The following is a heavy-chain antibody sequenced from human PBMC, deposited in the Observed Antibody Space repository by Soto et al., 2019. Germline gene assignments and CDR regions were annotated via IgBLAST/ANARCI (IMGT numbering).Heavy chain of an antibody. CDR1: GGTFSSYA. J-gene: IGHJ3*02. CDR3: ARGQGLLDI. Sequence: SVKVSCKASGGTFSSYAISWVRQAPGQGLEWMGWISANFGTANYAQKLQGRVTMTADTSTSTAYMELRSLRSDDTAVYYCARGQGLLDIWGQGTMVTVSS. V-gene: IGHV1-69*06. CDR2: ISANFGTA.